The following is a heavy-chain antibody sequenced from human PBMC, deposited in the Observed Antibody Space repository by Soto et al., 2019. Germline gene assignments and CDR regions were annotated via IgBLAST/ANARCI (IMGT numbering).Heavy chain of an antibody. CDR2: IRSTPYGGTT. Sequence: PGGSLRLSCTASGFIFGDYVINWVRQAPGKGLEWVGFIRSTPYGGTTEYAASVKGRFTISRDDSRGIAYLQMNSLKTEDTAVYYCTSGYSFCNGFTCNPRQLDFWGQGTLVTVSS. CDR3: TSGYSFCNGFTCNPRQLDF. D-gene: IGHD3-3*01. J-gene: IGHJ4*02. CDR1: GFIFGDYV. V-gene: IGHV3-49*04.